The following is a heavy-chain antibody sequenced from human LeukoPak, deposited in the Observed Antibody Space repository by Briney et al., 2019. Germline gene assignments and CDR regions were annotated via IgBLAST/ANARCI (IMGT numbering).Heavy chain of an antibody. V-gene: IGHV4-4*07. Sequence: SETLSLTCTVSGGSISSYYWSWIRQPAGKGLEWIGRIYTSGSTNYNPSLKSRVTMPVDTSKNQFSLKLSSVTAADTAVYYCARDRDNWGSYYYYYYMDVWGKGTTVTVSS. CDR1: GGSISSYY. CDR2: IYTSGST. D-gene: IGHD7-27*01. J-gene: IGHJ6*03. CDR3: ARDRDNWGSYYYYYYMDV.